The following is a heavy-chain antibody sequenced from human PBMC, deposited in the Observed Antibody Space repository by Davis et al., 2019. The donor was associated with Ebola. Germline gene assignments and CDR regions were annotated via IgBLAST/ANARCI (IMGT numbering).Heavy chain of an antibody. V-gene: IGHV4-31*03. Sequence: MPSETLSLTCTVSGGPISSGAYYWSWIRQHPGKGLEWIAYIFYSGSTFYNPSLKSRLTISVDTSKNQFSLKLSSVTAADTAVYYCARDLGYSFYPHAFDIWGQGTMVTVSS. CDR2: IFYSGST. J-gene: IGHJ3*02. D-gene: IGHD5-18*01. CDR3: ARDLGYSFYPHAFDI. CDR1: GGPISSGAYY.